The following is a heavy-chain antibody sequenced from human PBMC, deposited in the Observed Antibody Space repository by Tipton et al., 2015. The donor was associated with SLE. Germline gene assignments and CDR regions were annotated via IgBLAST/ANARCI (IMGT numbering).Heavy chain of an antibody. CDR2: IKEDGSEK. D-gene: IGHD2/OR15-2a*01. V-gene: IGHV3-7*01. Sequence: SGFTFSSSWMNWVRLAPGKGLEWVANIKEDGSEKHYVDSVKDRLTISRDNAKKSVYLQMNSLRADDTAVYYCARGKYYFDYWCQGALVTVST. J-gene: IGHJ4*02. CDR3: ARGKYYFDY. CDR1: GFTFSSSW.